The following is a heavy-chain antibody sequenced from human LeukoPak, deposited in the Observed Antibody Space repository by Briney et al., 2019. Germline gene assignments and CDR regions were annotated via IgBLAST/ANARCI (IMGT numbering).Heavy chain of an antibody. CDR1: GFTFSNYA. V-gene: IGHV3-23*01. CDR3: AKDSWSANGIYDAFDT. J-gene: IGHJ3*02. CDR2: VGGGGES. D-gene: IGHD2-8*01. Sequence: GGSLRLSCAASGFTFSNYAMNWVRQAPGKGLEWVSVVGGGGESYYTDSVKGRFTISRDNSKNTLSLQMNSLRPEDTAVYYCAKDSWSANGIYDAFDTWGQGTMVTVSS.